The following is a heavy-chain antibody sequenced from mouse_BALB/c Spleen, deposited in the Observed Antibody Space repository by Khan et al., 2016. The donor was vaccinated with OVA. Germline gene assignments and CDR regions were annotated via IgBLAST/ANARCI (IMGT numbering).Heavy chain of an antibody. D-gene: IGHD2-1*01. V-gene: IGHV5-17*02. Sequence: EVQLQESGGGLVQPGGSRKLSCAASGFTFSSFGMHWVRQAPKKGLEWVAYISSGSSSIYYVDTVKGRFTISRDNPKNTLFLQLTSLRSEDTAMYDGARSGGNFHWYFDVWGAGTSVTVSS. CDR3: ARSGGNFHWYFDV. CDR1: GFTFSSFG. J-gene: IGHJ1*01. CDR2: ISSGSSSI.